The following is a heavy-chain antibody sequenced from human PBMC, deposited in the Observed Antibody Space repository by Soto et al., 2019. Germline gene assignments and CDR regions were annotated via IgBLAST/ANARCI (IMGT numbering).Heavy chain of an antibody. J-gene: IGHJ4*02. CDR2: IYPGDSDT. CDR1: GYSFTSYW. D-gene: IGHD2-8*01. V-gene: IGHV5-51*01. Sequence: GESLKISCKGSGYSFTSYWIGWVRQMPGKGLEWMGIIYPGDSDTRYSPSFQGQVTISADKSISTAYLQWSSLKASDTAMYYCARRVGYCTNGVCPPEDCFDYWGQGTLVTVSS. CDR3: ARRVGYCTNGVCPPEDCFDY.